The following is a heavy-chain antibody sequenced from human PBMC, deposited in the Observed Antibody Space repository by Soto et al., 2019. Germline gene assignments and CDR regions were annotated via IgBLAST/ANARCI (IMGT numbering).Heavy chain of an antibody. J-gene: IGHJ4*02. CDR1: GYTFTSYG. D-gene: IGHD2-15*01. V-gene: IGHV1-18*01. Sequence: QVQLVQSGAEVKKPGASVKVSCKASGYTFTSYGISWVRQAPGQGLEWMGWISADNGNTNYAQKLQGRVTMTTDTSTSTAYMELRRLRSDDTGGYYCARDSYCSGGSGYLDYWGQGTLVTVSS. CDR3: ARDSYCSGGSGYLDY. CDR2: ISADNGNT.